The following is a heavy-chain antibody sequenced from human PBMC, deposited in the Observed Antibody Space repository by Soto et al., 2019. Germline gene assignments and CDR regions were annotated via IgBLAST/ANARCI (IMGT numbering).Heavy chain of an antibody. CDR2: IIPIFATS. CDR1: GGTFSSYA. V-gene: IGHV1-69*01. CDR3: ARGVEHSGYDFFY. Sequence: QVQLVQSGAEVKKPGSSVKVSCKASGGTFSSYAISWVRQAPGQGLEWMGGIIPIFATSNYAQKFQGRVTITADESTTTADMELTSLRSEDTAVYYCARGVEHSGYDFFYWGQGTLVTVYS. D-gene: IGHD5-12*01. J-gene: IGHJ4*02.